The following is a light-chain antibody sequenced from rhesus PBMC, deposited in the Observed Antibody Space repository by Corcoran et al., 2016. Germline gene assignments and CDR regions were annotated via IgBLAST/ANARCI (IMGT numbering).Light chain of an antibody. CDR3: QHSYGTPPT. CDR1: ENVNNY. Sequence: DIQMTQSPSSLSASVGDRVTITCRTSENVNNYLNWYQQKPGKAPKLLIYKASTLQTGVPSRFSGRGSGTDYTFPISSLQSEDVATYYCQHSYGTPPTFGQGTKVEMK. V-gene: IGKV1-74*01. J-gene: IGKJ1*01. CDR2: KAS.